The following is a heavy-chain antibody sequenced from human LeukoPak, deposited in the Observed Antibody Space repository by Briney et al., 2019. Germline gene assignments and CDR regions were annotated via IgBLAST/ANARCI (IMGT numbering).Heavy chain of an antibody. D-gene: IGHD2-21*02. CDR1: GFTFSSYA. CDR3: AKTLAYCGGDCSPGGY. Sequence: PGGSLRLSCAASGFTFSSYAMSWVRQAPGKGLEWVSAISGSGGSTYYADSVKGRFTISRDNSKNTLYLQMNSLRAEDTAVYYCAKTLAYCGGDCSPGGYWGQGTLVTVFS. CDR2: ISGSGGST. V-gene: IGHV3-23*01. J-gene: IGHJ4*02.